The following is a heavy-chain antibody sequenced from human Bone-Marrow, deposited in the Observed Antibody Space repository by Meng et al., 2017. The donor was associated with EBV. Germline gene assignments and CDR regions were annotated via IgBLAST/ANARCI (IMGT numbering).Heavy chain of an antibody. V-gene: IGHV3-30*03. CDR1: GFTFSDYY. CDR2: ISHDGSNK. D-gene: IGHD3-10*01. CDR3: VTDPGDYSAPFDY. J-gene: IGHJ4*02. Sequence: QVELVESGGGLVKPGGSLRLSCAASGFTFSDYYMSWIRQAPGKGLEWVAVISHDGSNKYYADSVKGRFTISRDNSKNTLYLQMNSLRAEDTAVYYCVTDPGDYSAPFDYWGQGTLVTVSS.